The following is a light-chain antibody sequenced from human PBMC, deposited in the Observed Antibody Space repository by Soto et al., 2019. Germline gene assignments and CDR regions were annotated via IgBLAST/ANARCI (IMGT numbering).Light chain of an antibody. J-gene: IGLJ1*01. CDR2: DVS. V-gene: IGLV2-14*01. Sequence: QSVLTQPASVSGSPGQLITISCTGTSRDVGGYNYVSWYQQHPGKAPKLMIYDVSNRPSGVSNRFSGSKSGNTASLTISGLQAEDEADYYCQSYDSRLSAYVFGTGTKVTVL. CDR1: SRDVGGYNY. CDR3: QSYDSRLSAYV.